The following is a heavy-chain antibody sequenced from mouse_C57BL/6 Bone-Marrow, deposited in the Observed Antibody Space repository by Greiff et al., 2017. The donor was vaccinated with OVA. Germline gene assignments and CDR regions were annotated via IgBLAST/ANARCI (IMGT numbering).Heavy chain of an antibody. CDR3: ARRAYGSSYYFDY. CDR1: GYTFTSYW. V-gene: IGHV1-53*01. D-gene: IGHD1-1*01. Sequence: VQLQQPGTELVKPGASVKLSCKASGYTFTSYWMHWVKQRPGQGLEWIGNINPSNGGTNYNEKFKSEATLTVDKSSSTAYMQLSSLTSEDSAVYYCARRAYGSSYYFDYWGQGTTLTVSS. J-gene: IGHJ2*01. CDR2: INPSNGGT.